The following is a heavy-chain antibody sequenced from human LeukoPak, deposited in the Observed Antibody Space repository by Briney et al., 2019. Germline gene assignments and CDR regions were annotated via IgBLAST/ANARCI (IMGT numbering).Heavy chain of an antibody. CDR2: IKSKTDGGTT. CDR1: GSTFSNAW. J-gene: IGHJ3*02. CDR3: TTMNFNYDYVWGSYRSPSGYAFDI. Sequence: PGGSLRLSCAASGSTFSNAWMSWVRQAPGKGLEWVGRIKSKTDGGTTDYAAPVKGRFTISRDDSKNTLYLQMNSLKTEDTAVYYCTTMNFNYDYVWGSYRSPSGYAFDIWGQGTMVTVSS. D-gene: IGHD3-16*02. V-gene: IGHV3-15*01.